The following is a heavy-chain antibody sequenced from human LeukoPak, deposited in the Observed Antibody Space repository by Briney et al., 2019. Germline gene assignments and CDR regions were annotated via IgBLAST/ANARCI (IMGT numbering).Heavy chain of an antibody. Sequence: PGGSLRLSCAASGFSFDDYAMHWVRQPPGKGLEWASGISWNNVRIAYADSVKGRFTISRDNAKNSLFLQMTSLRPEDTALYYCASSPGRLDVWGKGTTVTVSS. CDR2: ISWNNVRI. CDR1: GFSFDDYA. CDR3: ASSPGRLDV. V-gene: IGHV3-9*01. D-gene: IGHD2-15*01. J-gene: IGHJ6*04.